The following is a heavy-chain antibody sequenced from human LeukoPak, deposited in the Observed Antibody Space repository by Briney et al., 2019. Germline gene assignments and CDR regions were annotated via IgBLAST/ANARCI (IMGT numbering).Heavy chain of an antibody. Sequence: PSETLSLTCTASGGSISSSSYYWGWIRQPPGQGLEWIGSIYYSGSTYYNPSLKSRVTISVDTSKNQFSLKLSSVTAADTAVYYCARRSYSGSYDFWGQGTLVTVSS. CDR1: GGSISSSSYY. CDR2: IYYSGST. V-gene: IGHV4-39*01. J-gene: IGHJ4*02. CDR3: ARRSYSGSYDF. D-gene: IGHD3-10*01.